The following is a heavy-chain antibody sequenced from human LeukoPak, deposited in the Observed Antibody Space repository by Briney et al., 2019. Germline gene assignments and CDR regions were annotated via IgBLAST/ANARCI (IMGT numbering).Heavy chain of an antibody. V-gene: IGHV3-21*01. CDR2: ISSSRDHI. CDR3: ARVPSRKLLYPFDY. Sequence: GGSLRLSCAASGFTFSTYSMNWVRQAPGKGLEWVSSISSSRDHIYYADSVKGRFTISRDNAKNSLYLQMNSLRAEDTAVYYCARVPSRKLLYPFDYWGQGTLVTVSS. CDR1: GFTFSTYS. J-gene: IGHJ4*02. D-gene: IGHD2-2*02.